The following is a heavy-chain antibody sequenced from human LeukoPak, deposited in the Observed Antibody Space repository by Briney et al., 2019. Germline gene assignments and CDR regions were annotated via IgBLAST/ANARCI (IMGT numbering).Heavy chain of an antibody. CDR1: GFSFSTYS. CDR3: ARLGEGEGYYDSNGSFVFDY. J-gene: IGHJ4*02. V-gene: IGHV3-48*04. D-gene: IGHD3-22*01. Sequence: HPGGSLRLSCTASGFSFSTYSMNWVRQAPGKGLEWVSYIVGSSSNMYYADSVKGRFTISRDNAKNSLYLQMGSLRAEDTAVYYCARLGEGEGYYDSNGSFVFDYWGQGTLVTVSS. CDR2: IVGSSSNM.